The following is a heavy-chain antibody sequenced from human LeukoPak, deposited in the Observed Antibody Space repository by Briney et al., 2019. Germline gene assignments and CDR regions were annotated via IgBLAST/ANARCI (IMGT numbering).Heavy chain of an antibody. CDR1: GFTFSSYA. CDR3: AKPPPDSSSWLFDY. CDR2: ISDNGGST. J-gene: IGHJ4*02. D-gene: IGHD6-13*01. V-gene: IGHV3-23*01. Sequence: QPGGSLRLSCAASGFTFSSYAMSWVRQAPGKGLEWVSTISDNGGSTYYADSVKGRFTISRDNSKNTLYLQMNSLRAEDTAVYYCAKPPPDSSSWLFDYWGQGALVTVSS.